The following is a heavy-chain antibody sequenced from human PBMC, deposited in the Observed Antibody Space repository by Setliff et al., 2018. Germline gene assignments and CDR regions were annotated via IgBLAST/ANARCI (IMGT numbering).Heavy chain of an antibody. Sequence: GGSLRLSCAASGFTFDDYGMAWVRQAPGKGLEWVSGINWSGAGTGYADSVKGRFTISRDNTNNSLYLQMNHLRAEDTALYYCARGGVATTAPNGLWGQGTLVTVS. J-gene: IGHJ1*01. V-gene: IGHV3-20*04. CDR2: INWSGAGT. CDR1: GFTFDDYG. CDR3: ARGGVATTAPNGL. D-gene: IGHD1-1*01.